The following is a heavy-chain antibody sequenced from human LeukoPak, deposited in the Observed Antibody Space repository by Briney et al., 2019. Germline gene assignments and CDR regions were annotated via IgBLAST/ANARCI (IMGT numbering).Heavy chain of an antibody. V-gene: IGHV1-18*01. D-gene: IGHD3-10*01. CDR1: GYTFINYA. CDR2: ISAYNGNT. J-gene: IGHJ4*02. Sequence: ASVKVSCKASGYTFINYAITWVRQAPGQGLEWMGWISAYNGNTNYAQKLQGRVTMTTDTSTSTAYMELRSLRSDDTAVYYCARRSEGLGEYYFDYWGQGTLVTVSS. CDR3: ARRSEGLGEYYFDY.